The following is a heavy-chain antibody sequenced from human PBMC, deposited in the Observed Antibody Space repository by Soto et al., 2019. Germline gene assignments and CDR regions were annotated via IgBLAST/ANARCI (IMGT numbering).Heavy chain of an antibody. V-gene: IGHV3-30*18. CDR1: GFTFSSYG. CDR3: AKGSGDYAHERDAFDI. Sequence: QVQLVESGGGVVQPGRSLRLSCAASGFTFSSYGMHWVRQAPGKWLEWVAVISYDGSNKYYADSVKGRFTISRDNSKNTLYLQMNSLRAEDTAVYYCAKGSGDYAHERDAFDIWGQGTMVTVSS. J-gene: IGHJ3*02. D-gene: IGHD4-17*01. CDR2: ISYDGSNK.